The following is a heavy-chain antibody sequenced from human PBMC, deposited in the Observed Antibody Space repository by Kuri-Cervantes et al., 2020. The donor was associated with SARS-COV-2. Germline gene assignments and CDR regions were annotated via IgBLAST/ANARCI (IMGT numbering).Heavy chain of an antibody. J-gene: IGHJ5*02. CDR1: GFTFSSYW. D-gene: IGHD3-16*01. Sequence: GESLKISCAASGFTFSSYWMSWVRQAPGKGLEWVANIKQDGSEKYYVDSVKGRFTISRDNAKNSLYLQMNSLRAEDTAVYYCARVGGGGWFDPWGQGTLVTVSS. CDR3: ARVGGGGWFDP. V-gene: IGHV3-7*01. CDR2: IKQDGSEK.